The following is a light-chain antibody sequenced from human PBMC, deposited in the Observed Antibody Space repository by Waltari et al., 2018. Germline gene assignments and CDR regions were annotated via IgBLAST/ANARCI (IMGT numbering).Light chain of an antibody. J-gene: IGKJ5*01. CDR3: QQYYDYPIN. CDR1: QNLNTF. V-gene: IGKV1-5*01. Sequence: DIQMTQSPSTVSASLGDRVTITCRASQNLNTFLSWYQQKPGAVPNLLIYDASTLERGVPSRFSGSGSGTHFTLTLSGLQPDDFATYYCQQYYDYPINFGQGTRL. CDR2: DAS.